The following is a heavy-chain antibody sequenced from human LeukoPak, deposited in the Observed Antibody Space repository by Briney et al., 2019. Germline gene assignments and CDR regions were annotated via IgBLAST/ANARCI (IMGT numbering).Heavy chain of an antibody. D-gene: IGHD3-9*01. V-gene: IGHV3-23*01. CDR1: GFTFSSYA. CDR2: ISGSGGST. CDR3: AREYYDILTGYYPHFDY. J-gene: IGHJ4*02. Sequence: GGSLRLSCAASGFTFSSYAMSWVRQAPGKGLEWVSAISGSGGSTYYADSVKGRFTISRDNSKNTLYLQMNSLRAEDTAVYYCAREYYDILTGYYPHFDYWGQGTLVTVSS.